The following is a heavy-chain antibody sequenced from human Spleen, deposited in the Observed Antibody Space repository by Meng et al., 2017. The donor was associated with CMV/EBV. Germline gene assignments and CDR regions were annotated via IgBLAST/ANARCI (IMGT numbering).Heavy chain of an antibody. Sequence: GESLKISCAASGFTVSDHYMDWVRQAPGKGLEWVGRTRNKANSYTTQYAASVKGRFTISRDDSKNSLYLQMNSLKTEDTAVYYCARLRPYYDFWGGYPGDNYYGMDVWGQGTTVTVSS. CDR3: ARLRPYYDFWGGYPGDNYYGMDV. CDR1: GFTVSDHY. J-gene: IGHJ6*02. V-gene: IGHV3-72*01. CDR2: TRNKANSYTT. D-gene: IGHD3-3*01.